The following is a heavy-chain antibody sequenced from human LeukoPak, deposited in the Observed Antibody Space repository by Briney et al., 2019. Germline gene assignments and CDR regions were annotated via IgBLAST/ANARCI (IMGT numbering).Heavy chain of an antibody. CDR3: ASAGAWSGSFDY. Sequence: ASVKVPCKASGYTFTSYDINWVRQATGQGLEWMGWMNPNSGNTGYAQKFQGRVTMTRNTSISTAYMELSSLRSEDTAVYYCASAGAWSGSFDYWGQGTLVTVSS. J-gene: IGHJ4*02. CDR2: MNPNSGNT. CDR1: GYTFTSYD. V-gene: IGHV1-8*01. D-gene: IGHD3-3*01.